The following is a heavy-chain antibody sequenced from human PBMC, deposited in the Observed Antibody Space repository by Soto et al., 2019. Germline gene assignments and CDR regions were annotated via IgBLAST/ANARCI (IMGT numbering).Heavy chain of an antibody. CDR2: IYYSGST. CDR1: GDSISSSSYY. J-gene: IGHJ4*02. CDR3: ARRVPATESLDY. V-gene: IGHV4-39*01. Sequence: QLQLQESGPGLVKPSETLSLTCTVAGDSISSSSYYWGWIRQPPGKGLEWIGSIYYSGSTYYTPSLKSRVTISVYSSKNQFSLKLSSVTAADTAVYYCARRVPATESLDYWGQGTLVTVSS. D-gene: IGHD5-12*01.